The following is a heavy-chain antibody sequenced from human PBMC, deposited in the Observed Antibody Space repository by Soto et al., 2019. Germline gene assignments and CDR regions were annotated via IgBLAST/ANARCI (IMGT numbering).Heavy chain of an antibody. Sequence: QLQLQESGPGLVKPSETLSLTCTVSGGSISSSSYYWGWIHQPPGKGLEWIGSIYYSGSTYYNPSLKSRVTISVDTSKNQFSLKLSSVTAADTAVYYCASCSRRDAYGMDVWGQGTTVSVSS. V-gene: IGHV4-39*01. J-gene: IGHJ6*02. CDR1: GGSISSSSYY. CDR3: ASCSRRDAYGMDV. CDR2: IYYSGST. D-gene: IGHD3-10*02.